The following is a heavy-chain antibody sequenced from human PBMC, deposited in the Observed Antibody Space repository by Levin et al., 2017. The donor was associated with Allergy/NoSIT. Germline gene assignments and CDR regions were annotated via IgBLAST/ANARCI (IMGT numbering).Heavy chain of an antibody. CDR1: GFIFTSYG. CDR3: ARGIYCTNGVCYTIHYYAMDV. J-gene: IGHJ6*02. D-gene: IGHD2-8*01. Sequence: GESLKISCAASGFIFTSYGMSWVRQAPGKGPEGVSSITATGGNTYYADSVKGRFTISRDNSKDTLDLQMNNLRAEDTAVYYCARGIYCTNGVCYTIHYYAMDVWGQGTTVTVSS. CDR2: ITATGGNT. V-gene: IGHV3-23*01.